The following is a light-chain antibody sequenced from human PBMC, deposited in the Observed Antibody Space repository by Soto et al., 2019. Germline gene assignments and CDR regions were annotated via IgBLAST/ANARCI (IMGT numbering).Light chain of an antibody. CDR2: GNS. V-gene: IGLV1-40*01. J-gene: IGLJ1*01. CDR3: QSYDSSLSGYV. Sequence: QSALTQPPSVSGAPGQRVTISCTGSSSKIGAGYDVHWYQQLPGTAPKLLIYGNSNRPSGVPDRFSGSKSGTSASLAITGLQAEDEADYYRQSYDSSLSGYVFGTGTKVTVL. CDR1: SSKIGAGYD.